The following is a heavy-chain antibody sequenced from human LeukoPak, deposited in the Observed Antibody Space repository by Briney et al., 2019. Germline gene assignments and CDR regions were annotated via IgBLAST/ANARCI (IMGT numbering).Heavy chain of an antibody. CDR2: ISSSSSYI. D-gene: IGHD3-16*01. CDR1: GFAFSSYN. V-gene: IGHV3-21*01. CDR3: ARFLGGYGYFDY. Sequence: GGSLRLSCAASGFAFSSYNMKWVRQAPGKGLEWVSSISSSSSYIYYADSVKGRFTISRDNAKNSLYLQMNSLRAEDTAVYYCARFLGGYGYFDYWGQGTLVTVSS. J-gene: IGHJ4*02.